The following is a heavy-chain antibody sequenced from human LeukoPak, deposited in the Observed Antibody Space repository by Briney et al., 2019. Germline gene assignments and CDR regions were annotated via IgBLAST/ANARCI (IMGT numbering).Heavy chain of an antibody. CDR2: ISSYTGSP. CDR1: GFTFSSYA. Sequence: GGSLRLSCAASGFTFSSYAMSWVRQAPGKGLEWVSSISSYTGSPYYSDSVKGRFTISRDNSKNTLYLQMNSLRAEDTALYYCAKRGDRGTYYFDYWGQGTLVTASS. J-gene: IGHJ4*02. D-gene: IGHD1-26*01. CDR3: AKRGDRGTYYFDY. V-gene: IGHV3-23*01.